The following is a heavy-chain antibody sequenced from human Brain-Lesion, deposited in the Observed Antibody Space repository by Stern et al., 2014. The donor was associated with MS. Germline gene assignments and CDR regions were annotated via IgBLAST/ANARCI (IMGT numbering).Heavy chain of an antibody. J-gene: IGHJ5*02. V-gene: IGHV4-31*01. CDR1: GDSISSGGYY. Sequence: VQLQESGPGLVKPSQTLSLTCSVSGDSISSGGYYWSWIRQHQGKALQGIGNIYYSGNTYYTPSLKSLVTISVDMSKNQFSLNLNSVTAADTAVYFCARVAALAMPLQYNWFDPWGQGSLVTVSS. D-gene: IGHD2-2*01. CDR2: IYYSGNT. CDR3: ARVAALAMPLQYNWFDP.